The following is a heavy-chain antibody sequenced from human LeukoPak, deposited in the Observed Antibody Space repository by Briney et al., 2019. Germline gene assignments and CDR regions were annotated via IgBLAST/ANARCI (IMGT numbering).Heavy chain of an antibody. CDR3: ARYCSGGRCYSGLDP. Sequence: GGSLRLSCAASGFTVSSNYMSWVRQAPGKGLEWVSAITDSTYFADSVKGRFTISRDSSKNTVYLRMNSLRAEDTAVYYCARYCSGGRCYSGLDPWGQGALVTVSS. CDR1: GFTVSSNY. J-gene: IGHJ5*02. CDR2: ITDST. V-gene: IGHV3-53*01. D-gene: IGHD2-15*01.